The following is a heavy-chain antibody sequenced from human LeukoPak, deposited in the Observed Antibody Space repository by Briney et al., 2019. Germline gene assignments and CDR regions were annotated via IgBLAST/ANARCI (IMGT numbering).Heavy chain of an antibody. CDR1: GYSISSGYY. D-gene: IGHD3-10*01. Sequence: SETLSLTCTVSGYSISSGYYWGWIRQPPGKGLEWIGSIYHSGSTYYNPSLKSRVTISVDTSKNQFSLKLSSVTAADTAVCYCARDRPYYYGSGSPRNWFDPWGQGTLVTVSS. J-gene: IGHJ5*02. V-gene: IGHV4-38-2*02. CDR2: IYHSGST. CDR3: ARDRPYYYGSGSPRNWFDP.